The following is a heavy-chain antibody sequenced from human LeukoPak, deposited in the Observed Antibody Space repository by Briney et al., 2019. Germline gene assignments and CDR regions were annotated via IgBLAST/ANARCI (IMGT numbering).Heavy chain of an antibody. J-gene: IGHJ4*02. CDR3: ASLNMPYGDYGGFDY. D-gene: IGHD4-17*01. V-gene: IGHV4-59*08. CDR1: GGSISSYY. CDR2: IYYSGST. Sequence: PSETLSLTCTVSGGSISSYYWSWIRQPPGKGLEWIGYIYYSGSTNYNPSLKSRVTISVDMSKNQFSLKLSSVTAADTAVYYCASLNMPYGDYGGFDYWGQGTLVTVSS.